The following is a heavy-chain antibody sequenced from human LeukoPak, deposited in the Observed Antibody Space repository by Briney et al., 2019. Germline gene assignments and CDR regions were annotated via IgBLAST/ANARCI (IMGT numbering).Heavy chain of an antibody. D-gene: IGHD4-17*01. CDR1: GFTFSSYA. CDR2: ISGSGGST. CDR3: ARVKLRATLIWKNAFDI. Sequence: GGSLRLSCAASGFTFSSYAMSWVRQAPGKGLEWVSAISGSGGSTYYADSVKGRFTISRDNSKNSLYLQMNSLRAEDTAVYYCARVKLRATLIWKNAFDIWGQGTMVTVSS. V-gene: IGHV3-23*01. J-gene: IGHJ3*02.